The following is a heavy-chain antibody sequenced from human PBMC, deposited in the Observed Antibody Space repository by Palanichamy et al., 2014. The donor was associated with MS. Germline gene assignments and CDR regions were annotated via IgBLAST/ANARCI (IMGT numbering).Heavy chain of an antibody. J-gene: IGHJ6*02. V-gene: IGHV4-34*01. D-gene: IGHD3-3*01. CDR1: GGSFSGYY. CDR3: ARGRSVTIFGVVIRRDYGMDV. CDR2: INHSGST. Sequence: QVQLQQWGAGLLKPSETLSLTCAVYGGSFSGYYWSWIRQPPGKGLEWIGEINHSGSTNYNPSLKSRVTISVDTSKNQFSLKLSSVTAADTAVYYCARGRSVTIFGVVIRRDYGMDVWGQGTTVTVPS.